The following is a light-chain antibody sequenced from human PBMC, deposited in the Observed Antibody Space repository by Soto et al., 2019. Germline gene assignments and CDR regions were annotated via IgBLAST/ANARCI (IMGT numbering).Light chain of an antibody. CDR3: QTWGSGIVV. Sequence: QSVLTQSPSASASLGASVKLTCTLSSGHSNYAIAWHQQQSEKGPRYLMKLNSDGSHSKGDGIPDRFSGSSSGAERYLTISSLQSEDEADYYCQTWGSGIVVFGVGTQLTVL. V-gene: IGLV4-69*01. CDR1: SGHSNYA. CDR2: LNSDGSH. J-gene: IGLJ2*01.